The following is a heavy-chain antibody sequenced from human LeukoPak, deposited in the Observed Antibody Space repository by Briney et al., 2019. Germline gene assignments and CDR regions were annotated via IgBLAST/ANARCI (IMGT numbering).Heavy chain of an antibody. CDR1: GFTFSSYT. D-gene: IGHD6-19*01. J-gene: IGHJ4*02. CDR2: ISGRSDLI. V-gene: IGHV3-21*01. Sequence: GGSLRLSCVASGFTFSSYTMNWVRQAPGKGLEWVSAISGRSDLIHYADSVRGRFTISRDSAKNSLYLQMSSLTADDTAMYYCASDFFDGSGHYHDAYWGQGTLVTVSS. CDR3: ASDFFDGSGHYHDAY.